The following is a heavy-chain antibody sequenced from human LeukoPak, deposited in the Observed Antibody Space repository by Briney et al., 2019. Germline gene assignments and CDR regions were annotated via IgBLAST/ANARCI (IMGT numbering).Heavy chain of an antibody. CDR1: GYTFTGYY. D-gene: IGHD3-22*01. J-gene: IGHJ4*02. V-gene: IGHV1-2*02. Sequence: ASVKVSCKASGYTFTGYYMHWVRQAPGQGLEWMGWINPNSGGTNYAQKFQGRVTMTRDTSISTAYMELSRLRSDDTAVYYCVRDYYDSSGYLDYWGQGTLVTVSS. CDR3: VRDYYDSSGYLDY. CDR2: INPNSGGT.